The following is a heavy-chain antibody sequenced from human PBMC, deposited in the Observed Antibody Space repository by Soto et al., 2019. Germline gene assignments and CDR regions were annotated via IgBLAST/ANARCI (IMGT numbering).Heavy chain of an antibody. CDR1: GGTFSSYA. Sequence: SVKVSCKASGGTFSSYAISWVRQAPGQGLEWMGGIIPIFGTANYAQKFQGRVTITADESTSTAYMELSSLRSEDTAVYYCARVSGYYDSSSYYPMDYWGQGTLVTVSS. J-gene: IGHJ4*02. CDR2: IIPIFGTA. V-gene: IGHV1-69*13. D-gene: IGHD3-22*01. CDR3: ARVSGYYDSSSYYPMDY.